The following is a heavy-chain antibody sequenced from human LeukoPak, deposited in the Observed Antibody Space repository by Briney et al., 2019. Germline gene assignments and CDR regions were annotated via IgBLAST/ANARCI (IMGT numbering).Heavy chain of an antibody. CDR1: GFTFSSYW. CDR2: IHSDGSIT. D-gene: IGHD3-9*01. CDR3: AREIAFPGYPLDY. J-gene: IGHJ4*02. Sequence: PGGSLRLSCAASGFTFSSYWMHWVRQAPGKGLVWVSGIHSDGSITNYADSVKGRFTISRDNAKNTLYLQMSSLRAGDTAVYYCAREIAFPGYPLDYWGQGTLVTVSS. V-gene: IGHV3-74*01.